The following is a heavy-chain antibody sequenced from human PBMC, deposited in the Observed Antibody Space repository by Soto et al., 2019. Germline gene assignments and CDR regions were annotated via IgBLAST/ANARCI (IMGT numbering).Heavy chain of an antibody. V-gene: IGHV4-38-2*01. CDR1: GYSISSGYY. CDR3: ARFWEDSMDV. D-gene: IGHD1-26*01. Sequence: PSETLSLTCAVSGYSISSGYYWGWIRQPPGKGLEWIGSIYHSGSTYYNPSLKSRVTISVDTSKNQFSLKLSSVTAADTAVYYCARFWEDSMDVWGQGTTVTVSS. CDR2: IYHSGST. J-gene: IGHJ6*02.